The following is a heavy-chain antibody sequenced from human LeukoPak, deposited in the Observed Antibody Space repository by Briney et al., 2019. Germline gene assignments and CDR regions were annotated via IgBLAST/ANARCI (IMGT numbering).Heavy chain of an antibody. J-gene: IGHJ6*03. Sequence: SETLSLTCTASGGSISSYYWSWIRQPPGKGLEWIGYIYYSGSTNYNPSLKSRVTISVDTSKNQFSLKLSSVTAADTAVYYCARLGFSYYYYYMDVWGKGTTVTVSS. V-gene: IGHV4-59*01. CDR1: GGSISSYY. CDR3: ARLGFSYYYYYMDV. CDR2: IYYSGST. D-gene: IGHD3-16*01.